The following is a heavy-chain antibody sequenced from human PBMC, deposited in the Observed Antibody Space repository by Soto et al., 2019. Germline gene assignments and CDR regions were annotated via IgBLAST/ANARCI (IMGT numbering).Heavy chain of an antibody. CDR3: ARADDIMVRGVIAYDLDV. CDR2: ISGSSSYI. Sequence: PGGSLRLSCAASGFTFRTYSMNWVRQAPGKGLEWVSSISGSSSYISYGDSVKGRFTISRDNAKNSLFLQMHSLRAEDAAVYYCARADDIMVRGVIAYDLDVWGQGTTVTVSS. J-gene: IGHJ6*02. CDR1: GFTFRTYS. V-gene: IGHV3-21*01. D-gene: IGHD3-10*01.